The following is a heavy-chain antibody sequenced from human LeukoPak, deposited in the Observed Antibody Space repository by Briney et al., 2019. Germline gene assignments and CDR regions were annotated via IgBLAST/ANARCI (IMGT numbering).Heavy chain of an antibody. CDR1: GFTFSRYS. V-gene: IGHV3-7*05. CDR3: SSQYDSSSNY. CDR2: IKEDGSEK. Sequence: GGSLRLSCAASGFTFSRYSMIWVRQAPGKGLEWVANIKEDGSEKYYVDSVKGRLTISRDNAKNSLYLQMNSLRAEDTAVYYCSSQYDSSSNYWGQGTLVTVSS. J-gene: IGHJ4*02. D-gene: IGHD6-6*01.